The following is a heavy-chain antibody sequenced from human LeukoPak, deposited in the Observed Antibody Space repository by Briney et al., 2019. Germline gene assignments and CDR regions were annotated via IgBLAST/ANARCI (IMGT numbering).Heavy chain of an antibody. CDR1: GGSFSGYY. D-gene: IGHD1-26*01. CDR2: INHSGST. CDR3: AERVSGSPSAFDI. Sequence: PSETLSLTCAVYGGSFSGYYWSWIRQPPGKGLEWIGEINHSGSTNYNPSLKSRVTISVDTSKNHFSLKLSSVTAADTSVYYCAERVSGSPSAFDIWGQGTMVSVSS. J-gene: IGHJ3*02. V-gene: IGHV4-34*01.